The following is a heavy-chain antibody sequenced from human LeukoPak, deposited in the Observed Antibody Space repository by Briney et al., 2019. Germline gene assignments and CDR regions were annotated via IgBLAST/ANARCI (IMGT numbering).Heavy chain of an antibody. CDR2: INHTGST. CDR3: ARTTYIAAAGMFDY. CDR1: GGSFSGSY. J-gene: IGHJ4*02. D-gene: IGHD6-13*01. Sequence: SETLSLTCAVHGGSFSGSYWSWIRQTPGKGLVWIGEINHTGSTNYNPSLKSRATISVDMSKNQFSLKVSSVTAADTAVYYCARTTYIAAAGMFDYWGQGTLLTVSS. V-gene: IGHV4-34*01.